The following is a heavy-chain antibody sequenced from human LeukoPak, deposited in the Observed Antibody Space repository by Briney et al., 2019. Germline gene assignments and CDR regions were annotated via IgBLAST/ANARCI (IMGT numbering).Heavy chain of an antibody. J-gene: IGHJ6*03. CDR1: GFTFSSYE. D-gene: IGHD3-10*01. CDR2: ISSSGSTI. CDR3: AKDGSGPSAYYYYMDV. Sequence: GGSLRLSCAASGFTFSSYEMNWVRQAPGKGLEWVSYISSSGSTIYYADSVKGRFTISRDNAKNSLYLQMNSLRAEDTAVYYCAKDGSGPSAYYYYMDVWGKGTTVTVSS. V-gene: IGHV3-48*03.